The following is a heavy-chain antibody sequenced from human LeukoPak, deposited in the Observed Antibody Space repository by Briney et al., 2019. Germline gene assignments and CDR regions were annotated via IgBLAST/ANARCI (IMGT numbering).Heavy chain of an antibody. CDR3: ARTYSSGWYWYFDY. V-gene: IGHV4-59*01. CDR2: IYYSGST. Sequence: SETLSLTCAVYGGSFSGYYWSWIRQPPGKGLEWIGYIYYSGSTNYNPSLKSRVTISVDTSKNQFSLKLSSVTAADTAVYYCARTYSSGWYWYFDYWGQGTLVTVSS. J-gene: IGHJ4*02. CDR1: GGSFSGYY. D-gene: IGHD6-19*01.